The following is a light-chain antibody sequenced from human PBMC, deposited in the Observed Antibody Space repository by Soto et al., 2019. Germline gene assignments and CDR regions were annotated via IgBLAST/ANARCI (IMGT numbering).Light chain of an antibody. CDR2: EVT. CDR3: ISHTSSSTWV. V-gene: IGLV2-14*01. CDR1: NRDVGGYNY. Sequence: QSVLTQPASVSGSPGQSITISCAGTNRDVGGYNYVSWCQHHPGQAPKLMIYEVTNRPSGVSNRFSGSKSGNTAYLTISGLQVEDEADYYCISHTSSSTWVFGGGTKVTVL. J-gene: IGLJ3*02.